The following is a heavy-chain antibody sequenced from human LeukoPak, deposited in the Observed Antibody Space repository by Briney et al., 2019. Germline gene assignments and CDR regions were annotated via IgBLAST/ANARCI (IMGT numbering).Heavy chain of an antibody. CDR1: GGSISDYY. D-gene: IGHD6-13*01. V-gene: IGHV4-59*04. Sequence: SETLSLTCAVFGGSISDYYWSWIRQPPGKGLEWIGNIYYSGSTYYNPSLKSRVTISVDTSKNQFSLKLSSVTATDTAVYYCAKSSSWYREFDYWGQGTLVTVSS. CDR2: IYYSGST. J-gene: IGHJ4*02. CDR3: AKSSSWYREFDY.